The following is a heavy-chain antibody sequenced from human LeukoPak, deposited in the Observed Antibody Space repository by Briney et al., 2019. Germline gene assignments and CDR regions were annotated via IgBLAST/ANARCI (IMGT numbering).Heavy chain of an antibody. CDR3: ARIFIRNGYSSYFDC. Sequence: SETLSLTCTVSGFSISSGHYWGWVRQPPGAGLEWIGGVYQSGTTYYTPSLKSRVTTSVDMSKNQFSLRLRPVTAADTAVYYCARIFIRNGYSSYFDCWGQGTLVTVSS. CDR2: VYQSGTT. D-gene: IGHD5-18*01. CDR1: GFSISSGHY. V-gene: IGHV4-38-2*02. J-gene: IGHJ4*02.